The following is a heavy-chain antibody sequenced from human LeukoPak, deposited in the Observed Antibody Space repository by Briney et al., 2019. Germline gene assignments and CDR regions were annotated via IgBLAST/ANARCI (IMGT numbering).Heavy chain of an antibody. CDR2: ISYDGSNN. V-gene: IGHV3-30*04. Sequence: PGGSLRLSCAASGFTFSSYAMHWVRQAPGKGLEWVAVISYDGSNNYYADSVKGRFTISRDNSKNTLYLQMNSLRAEDTAVYYCAISGNGDYFDYWGQGTLVTVSS. CDR3: AISGNGDYFDY. J-gene: IGHJ4*02. D-gene: IGHD4-23*01. CDR1: GFTFSSYA.